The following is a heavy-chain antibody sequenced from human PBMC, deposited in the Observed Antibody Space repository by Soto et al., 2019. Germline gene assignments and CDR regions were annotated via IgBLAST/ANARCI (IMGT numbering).Heavy chain of an antibody. D-gene: IGHD6-6*01. CDR3: AKDRTVAARNFDY. J-gene: IGHJ4*02. V-gene: IGHV3-23*01. Sequence: XGSLRLSCAASGFAFSNYAMHWVRQAPGKGLEWVSSISTSIDATYYADSVKGRFTISRDDSKNTLYLQMNSLRAEDSAVYYCAKDRTVAARNFDYWGQGTQVTVSS. CDR1: GFAFSNYA. CDR2: ISTSIDAT.